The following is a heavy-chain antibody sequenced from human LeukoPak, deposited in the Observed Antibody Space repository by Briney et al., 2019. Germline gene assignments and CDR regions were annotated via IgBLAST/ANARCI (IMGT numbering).Heavy chain of an antibody. J-gene: IGHJ4*02. V-gene: IGHV3-7*01. D-gene: IGHD3-22*01. CDR3: ARDRALYDRTGYYYTEDDY. CDR2: IKQDGSEK. CDR1: GFTFSSYA. Sequence: PGGSLRLSCAASGFTFSSYAMSWVRQAPGKGLEWVANIKQDGSEKYYVDSVKGRFTISRDNGKNSVYLQMNSLRAEDTAVYYCARDRALYDRTGYYYTEDDYWGQGTLVTVSS.